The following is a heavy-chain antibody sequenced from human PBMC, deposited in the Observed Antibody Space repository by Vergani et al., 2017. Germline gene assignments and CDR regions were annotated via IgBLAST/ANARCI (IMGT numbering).Heavy chain of an antibody. CDR2: IVVGSGNT. D-gene: IGHD3/OR15-3a*01. CDR1: GFTFTSSA. J-gene: IGHJ3*02. V-gene: IGHV1-58*02. CDR3: AAGPGGWTGDPDAFDI. Sequence: QMQLVQSGPEVKEPGTSVKVSCKASGFTFTSSAMQWVRQARGQRLEWIGWIVVGSGNTNYAQKFQERVTITRDMSTSTAYMELSSLRSEDTAVYYCAAGPGGWTGDPDAFDIWGQGTMVTVSS.